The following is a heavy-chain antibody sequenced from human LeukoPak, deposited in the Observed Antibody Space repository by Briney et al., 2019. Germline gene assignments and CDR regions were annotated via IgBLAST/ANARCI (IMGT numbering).Heavy chain of an antibody. CDR1: GGTFSSYA. J-gene: IGHJ6*02. V-gene: IGHV1-69*04. Sequence: GASVKVSCKASGGTFSSYAISWVRQAPGQGLDWMGRIIPIFGIANYAQKFQGRVTITADKSTSTAYMELSSLRSEDTAVYYCARVGYCSSTSCYTPYYYYGMDVWGQGTTVTVSS. D-gene: IGHD2-2*02. CDR3: ARVGYCSSTSCYTPYYYYGMDV. CDR2: IIPIFGIA.